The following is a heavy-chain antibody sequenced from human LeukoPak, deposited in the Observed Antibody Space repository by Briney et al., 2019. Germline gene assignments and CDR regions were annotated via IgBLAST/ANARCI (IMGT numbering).Heavy chain of an antibody. Sequence: PSETLSLTCTVSGGSISSYYWSWIRQPPGKGLVWIGYIYYSGSTNYNPSLKSRVTISVDTSKNQFSLKLSSVTAADTAVYYCARDLRAPMLSDILGQGTMVTVSS. CDR2: IYYSGST. D-gene: IGHD3-16*01. CDR1: GGSISSYY. V-gene: IGHV4-59*01. J-gene: IGHJ3*02. CDR3: ARDLRAPMLSDI.